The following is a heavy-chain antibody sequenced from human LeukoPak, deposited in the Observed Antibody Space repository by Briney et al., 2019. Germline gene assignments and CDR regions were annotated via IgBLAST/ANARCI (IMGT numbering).Heavy chain of an antibody. V-gene: IGHV3-9*01. Sequence: GRSLRLPCVGSGYSFDEYAMHWVRQAPGKGLEWVSGINWKSDKIGYADSVKGRFTISRDNSKNSLYLQMNSLRVEDTALYYCAKDRYCTSSSCPIDYWGQGTLVTVSS. J-gene: IGHJ4*02. CDR2: INWKSDKI. CDR3: AKDRYCTSSSCPIDY. D-gene: IGHD2-2*01. CDR1: GYSFDEYA.